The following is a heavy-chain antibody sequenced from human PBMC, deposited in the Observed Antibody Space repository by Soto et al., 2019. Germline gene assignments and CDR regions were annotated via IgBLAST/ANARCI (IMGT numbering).Heavy chain of an antibody. CDR3: ARERHGYGDY. D-gene: IGHD5-18*01. V-gene: IGHV1-69*13. J-gene: IGHJ4*02. CDR2: IIPIFGTA. CDR1: GGTYSRYA. Sequence: SVKVSCKASGGTYSRYAISCLRQAPPHWLEWMGGIIPIFGTANYAQKFQGRVTITADESTSTAYVELSSLRSEDSAVYYCARERHGYGDYWGQGTLVTVSS.